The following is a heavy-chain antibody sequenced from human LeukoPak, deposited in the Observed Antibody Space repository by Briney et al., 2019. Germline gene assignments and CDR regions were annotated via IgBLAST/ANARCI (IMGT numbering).Heavy chain of an antibody. CDR3: AVCHWHSSGCRNDY. Sequence: GGSLRLSCEASGFTFSSFSMNWVRQAPGKGLEWVSSITSSSNYIYYADSMKGRFTISRDNAKNSLYLQMNSLRAEDTAVYYCAVCHWHSSGCRNDYWGQGTLVTVSS. V-gene: IGHV3-21*04. D-gene: IGHD6-19*01. J-gene: IGHJ4*02. CDR2: ITSSSNYI. CDR1: GFTFSSFS.